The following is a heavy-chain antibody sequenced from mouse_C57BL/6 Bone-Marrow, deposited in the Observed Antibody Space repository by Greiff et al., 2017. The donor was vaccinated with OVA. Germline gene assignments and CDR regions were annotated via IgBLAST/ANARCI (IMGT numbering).Heavy chain of an antibody. CDR2: LYPGNSDT. D-gene: IGHD3-2*02. CDR3: TRQLRLHMDY. Sequence: EVQLQQSGPGRARPGASGKRSGKPSGSTFTSYGMHGLNHRPGQGLEWIGALYPGNSDTSYNQKCKGKAKLTAVTAASTAYMELSSLTNEDSAVYYCTRQLRLHMDYWGQGTSVTVSS. V-gene: IGHV1-5*01. CDR1: GSTFTSYG. J-gene: IGHJ4*01.